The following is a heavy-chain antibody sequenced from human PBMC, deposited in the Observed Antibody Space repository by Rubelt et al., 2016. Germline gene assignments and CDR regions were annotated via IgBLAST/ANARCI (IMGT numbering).Heavy chain of an antibody. CDR3: TTAEIRIGVVNVRGDAFNI. CDR1: GFSFSNYA. V-gene: IGHV3-23*01. J-gene: IGHJ3*02. Sequence: EVQLLESGGGLVQPGGSLRLSCVASGFSFSNYAMSWVRQAPGKGLEWLSAMSETGSKIVYTDSVKGRFPISRDNAKKSLYLQMNSLGAEDTAVYYCTTAEIRIGVVNVRGDAFNIWGQGTTVTVSS. CDR2: MSETGSKI. D-gene: IGHD3-22*01.